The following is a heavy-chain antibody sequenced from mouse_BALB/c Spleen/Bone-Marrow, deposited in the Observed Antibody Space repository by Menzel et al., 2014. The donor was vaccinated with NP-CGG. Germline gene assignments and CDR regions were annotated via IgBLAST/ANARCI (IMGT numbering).Heavy chain of an antibody. J-gene: IGHJ3*01. D-gene: IGHD4-1*01. CDR2: IVPSSGYT. CDR1: GYTFTTYT. Sequence: VQLQQSGAELARPGASEKMSCKASGYTFTTYTIQWVKRRPGQGLEWIGYIVPSSGYTDYNQKFKDKTSLTADKSSNTAYIQLSSLTSADSAVYYCAREARTGAWFAYWGQGTLVTVSA. V-gene: IGHV1-4*02. CDR3: AREARTGAWFAY.